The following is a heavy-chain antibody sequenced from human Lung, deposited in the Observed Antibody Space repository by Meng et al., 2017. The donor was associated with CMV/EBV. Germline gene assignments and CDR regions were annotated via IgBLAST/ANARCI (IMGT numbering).Heavy chain of an antibody. CDR1: GFTFSSYS. V-gene: IGHV3-21*01. D-gene: IGHD2-21*01. Sequence: GGPXRLXCAASGFTFSSYSMNWVRQAPGKGLEWVSSISNSGAYIYYADSVKGRFTISRDNAQNSLFLHMNSLRAEDSAVYYCARDVSPRSSAYFAIYYFYALDVWXQGTXVTGSS. CDR2: ISNSGAYI. J-gene: IGHJ6*02. CDR3: ARDVSPRSSAYFAIYYFYALDV.